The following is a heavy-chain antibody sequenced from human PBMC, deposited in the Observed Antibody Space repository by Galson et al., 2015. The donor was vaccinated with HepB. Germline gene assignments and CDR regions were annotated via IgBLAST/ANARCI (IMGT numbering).Heavy chain of an antibody. D-gene: IGHD2-2*01. J-gene: IGHJ6*02. V-gene: IGHV3-23*01. Sequence: SLRLSCAASGFTFSSYAMSWVRQAPGKGLEWVSAISGGGGSTYYADSVKGRFTISRDNSKNTLYLQMNSLRAEDTAVYYCANEYCSSTSCPPPYYYGMDVWGQGTTVTVSS. CDR1: GFTFSSYA. CDR2: ISGGGGST. CDR3: ANEYCSSTSCPPPYYYGMDV.